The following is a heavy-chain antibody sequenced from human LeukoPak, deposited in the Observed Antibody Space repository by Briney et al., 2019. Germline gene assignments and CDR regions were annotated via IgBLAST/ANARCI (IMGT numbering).Heavy chain of an antibody. CDR2: ISAYNGNT. V-gene: IGHV1-18*01. CDR3: ARSGSGSPVFWFDP. D-gene: IGHD3-10*01. Sequence: ASVKVSCKASGYTFTSYGISWVRQAPGQGLEWMGWISAYNGNTNYAQKFQGRVTMTRDTSISTAYMELSRLRSDDTAVYYCARSGSGSPVFWFDPWGQGTLVTVSS. CDR1: GYTFTSYG. J-gene: IGHJ5*02.